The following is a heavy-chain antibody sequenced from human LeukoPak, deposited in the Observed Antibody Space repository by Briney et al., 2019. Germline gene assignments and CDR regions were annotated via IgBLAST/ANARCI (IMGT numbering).Heavy chain of an antibody. CDR2: IYYGGST. J-gene: IGHJ4*02. CDR3: ARESRGLDY. D-gene: IGHD3-10*01. V-gene: IGHV4-59*01. CDR1: GFTFSDYY. Sequence: PGGSLRLSCAASGFTFSDYYMSWIRQPPGKGLEWIGYIYYGGSTNYNPSLKSRVTISVDTSKNQFSLKLSSVTAADTAVYYCARESRGLDYWGQGTLVTVSS.